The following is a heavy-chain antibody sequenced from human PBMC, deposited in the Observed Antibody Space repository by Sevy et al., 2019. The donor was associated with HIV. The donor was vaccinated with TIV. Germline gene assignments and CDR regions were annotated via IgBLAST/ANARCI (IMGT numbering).Heavy chain of an antibody. CDR1: GGTFSSYG. Sequence: ASVKVSCKASGGTFSSYGISWVRQAPGQGLEWMGGIIPILGTVNYAQKFQGRVTITAGESTKTAYMELSSLRSGDTAVYYCARGGGNGWYYFDYWGQETLVTVSS. V-gene: IGHV1-69*13. J-gene: IGHJ4*02. CDR2: IIPILGTV. CDR3: ARGGGNGWYYFDY. D-gene: IGHD6-19*01.